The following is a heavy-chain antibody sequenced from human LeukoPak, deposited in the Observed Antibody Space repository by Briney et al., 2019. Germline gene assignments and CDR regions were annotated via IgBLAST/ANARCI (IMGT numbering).Heavy chain of an antibody. CDR1: GGSISSYY. CDR2: IHSSGST. V-gene: IGHV4-59*01. CDR3: ARDYGDYEFIE. D-gene: IGHD4-17*01. Sequence: SETLSLTCTVSGGSISSYYWSWIRQPPGKGLEWMGYIHSSGSTNYNPSRKSRITISVDTSKNQFSLKLTSVTAADTAVYYCARDYGDYEFIEWGQGTLVTVSS. J-gene: IGHJ4*02.